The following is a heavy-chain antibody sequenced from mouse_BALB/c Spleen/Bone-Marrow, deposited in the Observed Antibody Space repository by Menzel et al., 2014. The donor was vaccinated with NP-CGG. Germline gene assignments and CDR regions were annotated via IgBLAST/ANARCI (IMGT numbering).Heavy chain of an antibody. J-gene: IGHJ1*01. CDR2: ISTYYGDA. Sequence: QVQLQQSGAELVRPGASVKISCKGSGYTFTDSAMYWGKQSHAKSLEWIGIISTYYGDASYNQKFKGKATMTVDKSSSTAYMELARLTSEDSAIYYCAREAGPWYFDVWGPGTTVTVSS. CDR3: AREAGPWYFDV. CDR1: GYTFTDSA. V-gene: IGHV1S137*01.